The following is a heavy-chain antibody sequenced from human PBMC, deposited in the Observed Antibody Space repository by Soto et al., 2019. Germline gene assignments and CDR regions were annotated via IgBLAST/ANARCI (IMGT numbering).Heavy chain of an antibody. CDR1: AGTFSSYS. CDR3: ARSTGPPKKAGPFDY. J-gene: IGHJ4*02. CDR2: IIPIFGTA. D-gene: IGHD6-19*01. Sequence: VASVKVPCKASAGTFSSYSISWVRQAPGQGLEWMGGIIPIFGTANYAQKFQGRVTITADESTSTAYMELSSLRSEDTAVYYCARSTGPPKKAGPFDYWGQGTLVTVSS. V-gene: IGHV1-69*13.